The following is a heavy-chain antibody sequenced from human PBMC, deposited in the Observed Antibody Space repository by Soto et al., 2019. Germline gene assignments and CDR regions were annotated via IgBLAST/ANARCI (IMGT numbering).Heavy chain of an antibody. CDR3: ASSRYSSGWYLAPAFDI. Sequence: ASVKVSCKASGGTFSSYAISWVRQAPGQGLEWMGGIIPIFGTANYAQKFQGRVTITADESTSTAYMELSSLRSEDTAVYYCASSRYSSGWYLAPAFDIWGQGTMVTVSS. CDR1: GGTFSSYA. D-gene: IGHD6-19*01. CDR2: IIPIFGTA. V-gene: IGHV1-69*13. J-gene: IGHJ3*02.